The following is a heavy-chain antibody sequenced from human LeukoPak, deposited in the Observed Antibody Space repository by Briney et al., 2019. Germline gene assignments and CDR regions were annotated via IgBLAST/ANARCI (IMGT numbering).Heavy chain of an antibody. CDR3: ALDPQYDFDY. D-gene: IGHD2-2*01. J-gene: IGHJ4*02. CDR1: GFTFSSYA. CDR2: IDGDGGDT. Sequence: PGGSLRLSCAASGFTFSSYAMSWVRQAPGKGLEWVSTIDGDGGDTHYADSVKGRFTISRDNFKNTLYLQMNSLRAEDTAVYYCALDPQYDFDYWGQGTLVTVSS. V-gene: IGHV3-23*01.